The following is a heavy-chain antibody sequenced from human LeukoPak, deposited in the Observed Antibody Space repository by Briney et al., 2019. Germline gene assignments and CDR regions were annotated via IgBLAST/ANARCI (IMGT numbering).Heavy chain of an antibody. J-gene: IGHJ4*02. CDR2: INHSGST. CDR3: ARVRWGGLYYFDY. D-gene: IGHD3-16*01. CDR1: GGSFSGYY. Sequence: SETLSLTCAVYGGSFSGYYWSWIRPPPGKGLEWIGEINHSGSTNYNPSLKSRVTISVDTSKNQFSLKLSSVTAADTAVYYCARVRWGGLYYFDYWGQGTLVTVSS. V-gene: IGHV4-34*01.